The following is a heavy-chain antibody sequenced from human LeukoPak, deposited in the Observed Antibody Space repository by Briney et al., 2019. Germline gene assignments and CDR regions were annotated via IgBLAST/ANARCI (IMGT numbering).Heavy chain of an antibody. V-gene: IGHV3-30*04. J-gene: IGHJ4*02. CDR2: IFYDGTIQ. D-gene: IGHD3-10*01. CDR3: AKGKPRGDYYGSGIYFYFDY. CDR1: GFTFSNYA. Sequence: GRSLRLSCAASGFTFSNYAMHWVRQAPGKGLEWVAVIFYDGTIQYYTDSVKGRFTVSRDNSKNSLYLQMNSLKAEDTALYFCAKGKPRGDYYGSGIYFYFDYWGQGALVTVSS.